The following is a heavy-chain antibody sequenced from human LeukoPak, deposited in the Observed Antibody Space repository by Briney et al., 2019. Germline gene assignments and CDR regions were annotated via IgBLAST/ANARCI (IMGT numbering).Heavy chain of an antibody. CDR1: GGSVSSGSYY. CDR3: ARVPSITIFGVVTPYYFDY. D-gene: IGHD3-3*01. Sequence: KPPETLSLTCTVSGGSVSSGSYYWSWIRQPPGKGLEWIGYIYYSGSTNYNPSLKSRVTISVDTSKNQFSLKLSSVTAADTAVYYCARVPSITIFGVVTPYYFDYWGQGTLVTVSS. J-gene: IGHJ4*02. V-gene: IGHV4-61*01. CDR2: IYYSGST.